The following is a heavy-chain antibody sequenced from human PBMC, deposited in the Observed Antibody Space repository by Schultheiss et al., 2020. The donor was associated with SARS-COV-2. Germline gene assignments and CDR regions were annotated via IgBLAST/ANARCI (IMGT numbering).Heavy chain of an antibody. CDR3: ARDRGVVNHDAFDI. V-gene: IGHV4-30-4*08. J-gene: IGHJ3*02. Sequence: SETLSLTCTVSGGSISSGGYYWSWIRQPPGKGLEWIGYIYYSGSTYYNPSLKSRVTISVDRSKNQFSLKLSSVTAADTAVYYCARDRGVVNHDAFDIWGQGTMVTVSS. CDR1: GGSISSGGYY. D-gene: IGHD3-3*01. CDR2: IYYSGST.